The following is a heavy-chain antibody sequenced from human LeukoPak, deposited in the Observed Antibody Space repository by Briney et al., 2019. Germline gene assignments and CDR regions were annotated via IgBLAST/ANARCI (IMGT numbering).Heavy chain of an antibody. V-gene: IGHV2-5*01. D-gene: IGHD3-16*02. J-gene: IGHJ4*02. CDR2: IYWNDDK. Sequence: SGSTLVNPTQTLTLTCTFSGFSLSTGGVGVGWTRQPPGKALEWLALIYWNDDKRYGPSLKSRLTITKDTSKNQVVLTMTNMDPVDTATYYCAHSQYVWGSYRYIGYFDYWGQGTLVTVSS. CDR3: AHSQYVWGSYRYIGYFDY. CDR1: GFSLSTGGVG.